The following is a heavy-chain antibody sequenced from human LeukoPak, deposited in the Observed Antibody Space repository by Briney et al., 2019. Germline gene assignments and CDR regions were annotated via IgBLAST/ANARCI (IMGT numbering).Heavy chain of an antibody. CDR1: GFTVSSNY. Sequence: GGSLRLSCAVSGFTVSSNYMSWVRQAPGKGLEWISVIFRGGNTYYADSVRGRFTISRDNSKNTLYLQMTSLRAEDTAVYYCARRGYTYGCDYWGQGTLVAVSS. V-gene: IGHV3-53*01. J-gene: IGHJ4*02. CDR2: IFRGGNT. D-gene: IGHD5-18*01. CDR3: ARRGYTYGCDY.